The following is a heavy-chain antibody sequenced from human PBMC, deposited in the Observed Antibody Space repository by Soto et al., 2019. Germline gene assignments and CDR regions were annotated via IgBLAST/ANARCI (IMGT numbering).Heavy chain of an antibody. CDR3: ARVWNDGRFDY. Sequence: EVQLVESGGGLVQPGGSLRLSCAASGFTFSNYWMTWVRQAPGKGLEWVASINQNGGAMHYVDSVKGRFTVSRDNAKNSLYLQVNSLRAEVTAVFYCARVWNDGRFDYWGQGALVTVSS. J-gene: IGHJ4*02. D-gene: IGHD1-1*01. CDR1: GFTFSNYW. V-gene: IGHV3-7*01. CDR2: INQNGGAM.